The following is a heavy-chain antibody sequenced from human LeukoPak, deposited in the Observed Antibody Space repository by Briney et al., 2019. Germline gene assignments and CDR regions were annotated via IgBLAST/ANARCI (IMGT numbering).Heavy chain of an antibody. CDR1: GGSISSGSYY. CDR3: ASLDTKIVVQDYYYMDV. D-gene: IGHD2-2*01. V-gene: IGHV4-61*02. Sequence: SETLSLTCTVSGGSISSGSYYWSWIRQPAGKGLEWIGRIYTSGSTNYNPSLKSRVTISVDTSKNQFSLKLTSVTAADTALYYCASLDTKIVVQDYYYMDVWGKGTTVTVSS. CDR2: IYTSGST. J-gene: IGHJ6*03.